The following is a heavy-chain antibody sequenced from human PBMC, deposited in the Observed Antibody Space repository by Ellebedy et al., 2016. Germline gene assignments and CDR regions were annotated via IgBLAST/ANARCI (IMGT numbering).Heavy chain of an antibody. J-gene: IGHJ6*02. Sequence: GGSLRLSXAASGFTFNNYAMHGVRQAPGKGLEWVAVISYDGSNKYYADSVKGRFTISRDNSKNTLYLQMNSLRAEDTAVYYCARRVDRVNYYGMDVWGQGTTVTVSS. CDR3: ARRVDRVNYYGMDV. V-gene: IGHV3-30-3*01. CDR2: ISYDGSNK. D-gene: IGHD5-12*01. CDR1: GFTFNNYA.